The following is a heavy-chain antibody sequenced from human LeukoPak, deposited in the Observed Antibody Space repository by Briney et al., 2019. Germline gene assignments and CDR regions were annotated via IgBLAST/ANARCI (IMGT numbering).Heavy chain of an antibody. Sequence: SGGSLRLSCAASGFTFSTYAMSWVRQGPGKGLEWVSATSGSGGLTFYADSVRGRFTISRDNSKSTLYLQISSLRAEDTAVYYCAKDPNGDYFGYWGQGTLVTVSS. CDR1: GFTFSTYA. CDR3: AKDPNGDYFGY. V-gene: IGHV3-23*01. CDR2: TSGSGGLT. D-gene: IGHD4-17*01. J-gene: IGHJ4*02.